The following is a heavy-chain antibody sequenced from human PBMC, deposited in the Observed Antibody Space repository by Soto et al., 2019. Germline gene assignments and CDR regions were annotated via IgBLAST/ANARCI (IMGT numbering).Heavy chain of an antibody. D-gene: IGHD2-21*02. CDR1: GFMFRNYA. CDR3: AKADTGDCGRDCSSGYFDY. Sequence: QVQLVESGGGVVQPGRSLRLSCVASGFMFRNYAMHWVRQAPGKGLEWVASTSYDETNKNYGDSVRGRFTISRDNSKNKLYLQTNTLRHEDTATYYCAKADTGDCGRDCSSGYFDYWGQGTLVTVSS. CDR2: TSYDETNK. J-gene: IGHJ4*02. V-gene: IGHV3-30*18.